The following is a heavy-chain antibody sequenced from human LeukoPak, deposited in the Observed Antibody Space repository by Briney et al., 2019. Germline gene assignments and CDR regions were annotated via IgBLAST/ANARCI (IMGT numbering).Heavy chain of an antibody. CDR1: GGSITSGNYY. Sequence: SQTLSLTCTVSGGSITSGNYYWSWIRQPAGKGLEWIGRIYASGNTNYNPSLKIRVTISVDTSKNKFSLRLSSVTAADTAVYYCARGFDPWGQGTLVTVSS. J-gene: IGHJ5*02. CDR3: ARGFDP. V-gene: IGHV4-61*02. CDR2: IYASGNT.